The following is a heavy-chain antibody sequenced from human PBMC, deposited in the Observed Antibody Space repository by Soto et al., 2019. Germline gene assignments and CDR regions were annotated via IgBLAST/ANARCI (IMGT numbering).Heavy chain of an antibody. CDR1: GFTFSRHP. CDR3: ARDPAVGSTGWYYFDY. D-gene: IGHD6-19*01. J-gene: IGHJ4*02. Sequence: EVQLVESGGGLVQPGGSLRLSCAASGFTFSRHPMNWVRQAPGKGLEWVAYISYGSTAIYYADSVRGRFTISRDNAKDSLYLQMNSLRDEDTAVYYGARDPAVGSTGWYYFDYWGQGTLVTVSS. V-gene: IGHV3-48*02. CDR2: ISYGSTAI.